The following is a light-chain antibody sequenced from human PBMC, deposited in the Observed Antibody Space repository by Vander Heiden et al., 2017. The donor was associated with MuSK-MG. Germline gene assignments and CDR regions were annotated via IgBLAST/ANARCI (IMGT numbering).Light chain of an antibody. J-gene: IGLJ2*01. CDR2: SNK. Sequence: SLLTQPPSASGPPGQRVTISCSGSSSNIGSNTVNWYQQRPGTAPNRRIFSNKQRPSGVPDRFSGSKSGTSASLAISGPQSEEEADYYCAAWDDSLNGWVFGGGTKLTVL. CDR3: AAWDDSLNGWV. CDR1: SSNIGSNT. V-gene: IGLV1-44*01.